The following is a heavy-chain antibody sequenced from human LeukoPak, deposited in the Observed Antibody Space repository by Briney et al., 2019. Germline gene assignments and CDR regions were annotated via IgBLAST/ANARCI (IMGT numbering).Heavy chain of an antibody. J-gene: IGHJ5*02. CDR2: FHPEDGET. V-gene: IGHV1-24*01. CDR3: AADRFCTSTTCFGNWFDP. CDR1: GYTLNELS. Sequence: GASVKVPCKVSGYTLNELSLHWVRQSPGKGLEWMGSFHPEDGETIYAQKFQGRVSMTEDTSTDTAYIELSSLKSEDTAVYYCAADRFCTSTTCFGNWFDPWGQGTLVTVSS. D-gene: IGHD2-2*01.